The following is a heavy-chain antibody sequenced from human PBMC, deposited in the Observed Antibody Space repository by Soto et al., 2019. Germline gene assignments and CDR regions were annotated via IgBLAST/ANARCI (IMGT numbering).Heavy chain of an antibody. CDR3: VKSRRASLVVAAGMDWVHP. CDR2: ISWNSDTV. V-gene: IGHV3-9*01. D-gene: IGHD2-2*01. CDR1: GFSFESYG. J-gene: IGHJ5*02. Sequence: EVQLVESGGGLAQPGRSLRLSCAASGFSFESYGMHWVRQIPGKGLQWVSGISWNSDTVGYADSVRGRFTVSRDNARNSLFLQMNRLSREDTAFYHRVKSRRASLVVAAGMDWVHPWGQGTPGHRLL.